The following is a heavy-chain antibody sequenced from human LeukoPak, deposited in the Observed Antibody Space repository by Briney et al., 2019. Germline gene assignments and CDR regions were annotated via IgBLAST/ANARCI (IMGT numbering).Heavy chain of an antibody. CDR2: IYYSGST. Sequence: SETLSLTCTVSGXSISSGGYYWSWIRQHPGKGLEWIGYIYYSGSTYYNPSLKSRVTISVDTSKNQFSLKLSSVTAADTAVYYCARARYSRYDPWGQGTLVTVSS. J-gene: IGHJ5*02. CDR3: ARARYSRYDP. D-gene: IGHD4-11*01. V-gene: IGHV4-31*03. CDR1: GXSISSGGYY.